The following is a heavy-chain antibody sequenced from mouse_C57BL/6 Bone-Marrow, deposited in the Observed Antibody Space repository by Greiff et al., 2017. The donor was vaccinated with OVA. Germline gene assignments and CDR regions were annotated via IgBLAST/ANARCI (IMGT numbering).Heavy chain of an antibody. CDR3: ARIPYYYGSRDWYFDV. Sequence: LVESVAELVRPGASVKLSCTASGFNIKNTYMHWVKQRPEQGLEWIGRIDPANGNTKYAPKFQGKATITADTSSNTAYLQLSSLTSEDTAIYYCARIPYYYGSRDWYFDVWGTGTTVTVSS. V-gene: IGHV14-3*01. J-gene: IGHJ1*03. CDR2: IDPANGNT. CDR1: GFNIKNTY. D-gene: IGHD1-1*01.